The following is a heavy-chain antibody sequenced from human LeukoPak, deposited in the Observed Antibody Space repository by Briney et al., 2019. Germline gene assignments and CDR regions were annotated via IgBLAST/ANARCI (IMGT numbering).Heavy chain of an antibody. V-gene: IGHV4-59*01. Sequence: PSQTLSLTCSVSGGSISTFYWSWIRQPPGKGLEWIGYIYYSGSTNYNPSLKSRVTISVDTSKNQFSLKLNSVTAADTAVYYCARGGNSDFDYWGQGTLVTVSS. CDR2: IYYSGST. CDR1: GGSISTFY. CDR3: ARGGNSDFDY. J-gene: IGHJ4*02. D-gene: IGHD4-23*01.